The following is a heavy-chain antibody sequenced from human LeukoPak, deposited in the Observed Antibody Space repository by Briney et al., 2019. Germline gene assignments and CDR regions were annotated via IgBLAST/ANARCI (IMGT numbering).Heavy chain of an antibody. V-gene: IGHV4-59*01. CDR3: ARGSPTPDY. CDR1: GGSINNYY. CDR2: IYYSGTT. Sequence: SETLSLTCTVSGGSINNYYWSWIRQPPGKGLEWIGYIYYSGTTNYNPSLKSRVTLSVDTSKDQFSLRLTSVTAADTAVYFCARGSPTPDYWGQGTLVTVSS. D-gene: IGHD1-26*01. J-gene: IGHJ4*02.